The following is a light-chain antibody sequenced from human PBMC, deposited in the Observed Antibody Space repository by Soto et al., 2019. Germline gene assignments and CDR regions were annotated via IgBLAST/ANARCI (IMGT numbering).Light chain of an antibody. CDR3: QSYDSSLSGVV. J-gene: IGLJ2*01. V-gene: IGLV1-40*01. CDR2: GNS. CDR1: SSNIGAGYD. Sequence: QLVLTQPPSVSGAPGQRVTISCIGSSSNIGAGYDVHWYQQLPGTAPKLLIYGNSNRPSGVPDRFSGSKSGTSASLAITGLQAEDEADYYCQSYDSSLSGVVFGGGTQLTVL.